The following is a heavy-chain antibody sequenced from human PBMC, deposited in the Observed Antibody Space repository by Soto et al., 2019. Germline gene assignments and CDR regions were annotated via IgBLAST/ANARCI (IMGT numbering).Heavy chain of an antibody. CDR1: GGSISSFAYY. J-gene: IGHJ5*02. V-gene: IGHV4-39*01. D-gene: IGHD3-10*01. CDR3: ARRERYYGSPGWFDP. CDR2: VYYNENT. Sequence: SETLSLTCTVSGGSISSFAYYWGWIRQPPGKGLEWIGTVYYNENTYYNPSLKSRVTISVDTAKNQFPLNLRSVTAADTAIYFCARRERYYGSPGWFDPWGQVTLVTVSS.